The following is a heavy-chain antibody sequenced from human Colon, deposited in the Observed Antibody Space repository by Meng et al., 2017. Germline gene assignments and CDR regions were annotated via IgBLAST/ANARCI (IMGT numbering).Heavy chain of an antibody. CDR1: GFTFSDHY. V-gene: IGHV3-72*01. CDR3: ARVTTVERWYFDL. Sequence: GESLKISCAASGFTFSDHYMDWVRQAPGKGLEWVGRNRIKTHSYTTQYAASVKGRFTISRDDSKNSLYLQMNSLKTEDTAVYYCARVTTVERWYFDLWGRGTLVTVSS. J-gene: IGHJ2*01. CDR2: NRIKTHSYTT. D-gene: IGHD4-23*01.